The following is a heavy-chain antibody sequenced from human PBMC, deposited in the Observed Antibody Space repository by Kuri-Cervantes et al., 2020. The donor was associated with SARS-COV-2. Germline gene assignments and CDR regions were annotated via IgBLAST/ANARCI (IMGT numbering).Heavy chain of an antibody. CDR3: ARGGGYYSLDY. CDR2: ISYDGSNK. V-gene: IGHV3-30*04. J-gene: IGHJ4*02. D-gene: IGHD1-26*01. Sequence: LSLTCAASGFTFSSYAMHWVRQAPGKGLEWVAVISYDGSNKYYADSVKGRFTISGDNSKNTRYLQLTSLRAEDTAVYYCARGGGYYSLDYWGQGTLVTVSS. CDR1: GFTFSSYA.